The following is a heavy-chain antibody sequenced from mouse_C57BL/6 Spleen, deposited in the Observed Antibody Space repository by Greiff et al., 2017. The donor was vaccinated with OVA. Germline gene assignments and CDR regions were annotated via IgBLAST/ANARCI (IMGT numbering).Heavy chain of an antibody. CDR1: GYTFTSYW. Sequence: QVQLQQPGAELVKPGASVKLSCKASGYTFTSYWMHWVKQRPGQGLEWIGMIHPNSGSTNFNEKFKSKATLTVDKSSSTAYMQLSSLTSEDSAVYYCARAIDGYYARYYAMDYWGQGTSVTVSS. D-gene: IGHD2-3*01. CDR2: IHPNSGST. CDR3: ARAIDGYYARYYAMDY. V-gene: IGHV1-64*01. J-gene: IGHJ4*01.